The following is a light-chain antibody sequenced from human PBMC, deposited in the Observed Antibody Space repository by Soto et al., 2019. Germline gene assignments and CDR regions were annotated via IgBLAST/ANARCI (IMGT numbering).Light chain of an antibody. CDR2: DAS. V-gene: IGKV3-11*01. Sequence: EIVLTQSPATLSLSPGERATLSCRASQSVSSXXAWYQQKPGQAPGLLIYDASNRATGIPIRFSGSGSGTDXXXTXXXXXPXXXXXXXXXXXXXXPRFTFGPGTKVDLK. J-gene: IGKJ3*01. CDR3: XXXXXXPRFT. CDR1: QSVSSX.